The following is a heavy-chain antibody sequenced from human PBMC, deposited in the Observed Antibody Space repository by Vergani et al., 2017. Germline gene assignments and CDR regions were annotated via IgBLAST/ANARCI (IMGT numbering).Heavy chain of an antibody. CDR1: GGSISSYY. CDR2: IYYSGST. J-gene: IGHJ3*02. CDR3: AKKQYCGGDCYLDALDI. D-gene: IGHD2-21*02. Sequence: QVQLQESGPGLVKPSETLSLTCTVSGGSISSYYWSWIRQPPGKGLEWIGYIYYSGSTNYNPSLKSRVTIPVDTSKNQFSLKLSSVTAAGTAVYYCAKKQYCGGDCYLDALDIWDQGRMVTVSS. V-gene: IGHV4-59*01.